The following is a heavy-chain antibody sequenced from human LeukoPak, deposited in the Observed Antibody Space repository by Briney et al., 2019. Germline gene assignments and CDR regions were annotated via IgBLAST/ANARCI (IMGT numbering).Heavy chain of an antibody. CDR1: GGTFSIYA. D-gene: IGHD6-19*01. Sequence: SVTVSCTASGGTFSIYAISWVRQAPGQGLEWMGGIIPIFGTANYAQKFQGRVTITADESTSTAYMELSSLRSEDTAVYYCATASGRAVAGNYYFDYWGQGTLVTVSS. V-gene: IGHV1-69*13. J-gene: IGHJ4*02. CDR3: ATASGRAVAGNYYFDY. CDR2: IIPIFGTA.